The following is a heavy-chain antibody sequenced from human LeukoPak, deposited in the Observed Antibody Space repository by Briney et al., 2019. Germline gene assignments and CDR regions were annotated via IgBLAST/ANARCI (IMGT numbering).Heavy chain of an antibody. V-gene: IGHV3-21*04. CDR2: ISGSTGSI. CDR3: ARVDTTLSYKLDY. CDR1: GFTFSSYS. Sequence: GGSLRLSCAASGFTFSSYSMSWVRQAPGKGLEWVSTISGSTGSIYYADSVKGRFTISRHNPKNTVYLQMNNLRAEDTAMYYCARVDTTLSYKLDYWGQGTLVTVSS. D-gene: IGHD1-1*01. J-gene: IGHJ4*02.